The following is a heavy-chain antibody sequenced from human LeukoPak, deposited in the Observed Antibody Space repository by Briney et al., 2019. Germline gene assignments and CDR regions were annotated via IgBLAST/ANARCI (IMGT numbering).Heavy chain of an antibody. D-gene: IGHD3-22*01. Sequence: ASVKVSCKASGYTFTSYYMHWVRQAPGQGLEWMGIINPSGGSTSYAQKFQGRVTMTRDMSTGTVYMELSSLRSEDTAVYYCARGAPPYYYDSSGYYNGAYFDYWGQGTLVTVSS. J-gene: IGHJ4*02. CDR1: GYTFTSYY. CDR3: ARGAPPYYYDSSGYYNGAYFDY. V-gene: IGHV1-46*01. CDR2: INPSGGST.